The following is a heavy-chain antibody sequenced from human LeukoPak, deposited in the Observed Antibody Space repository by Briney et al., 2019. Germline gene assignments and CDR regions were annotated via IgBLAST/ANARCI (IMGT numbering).Heavy chain of an antibody. CDR1: GSIFTSYW. Sequence: GASLKISCEGSGSIFTSYWIGWARQLPRKGLGWMGIIYPGDSDTRYSPSFQGQVTISADKPISTAYVPSSSLKASDTAMYYCARLGYYGSGSEYDYWGQGTLVTVSS. CDR3: ARLGYYGSGSEYDY. CDR2: IYPGDSDT. J-gene: IGHJ4*02. V-gene: IGHV5-51*04. D-gene: IGHD3-10*01.